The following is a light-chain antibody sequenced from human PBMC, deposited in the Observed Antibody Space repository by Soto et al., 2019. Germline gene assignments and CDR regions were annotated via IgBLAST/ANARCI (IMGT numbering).Light chain of an antibody. CDR3: QQHESYPWT. Sequence: DIQMTQSPSTLSASVGDRVTITCRASQSIGGSLAWYQQKPGKAPKFLIYKTSSLQSGVPSRFSGSVSGTEFTLTISSLQPDDLAIHYCQQHESYPWTFGQGTKVELK. V-gene: IGKV1-5*03. CDR1: QSIGGS. CDR2: KTS. J-gene: IGKJ1*01.